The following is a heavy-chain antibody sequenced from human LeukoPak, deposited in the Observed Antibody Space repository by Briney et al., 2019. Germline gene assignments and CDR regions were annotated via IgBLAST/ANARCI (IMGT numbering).Heavy chain of an antibody. CDR1: GGSISSYY. V-gene: IGHV4-59*12. CDR3: AKESPHYDY. Sequence: SETLSLTCTVSGGSISSYYWSWIRQPPGKGLEWIGYIYYSGSTNYNPSLKSRVTISVDTSKNQFSLKLSSVTAADTAVYYCAKESPHYDYWGQGILVTVSS. CDR2: IYYSGST. J-gene: IGHJ4*02.